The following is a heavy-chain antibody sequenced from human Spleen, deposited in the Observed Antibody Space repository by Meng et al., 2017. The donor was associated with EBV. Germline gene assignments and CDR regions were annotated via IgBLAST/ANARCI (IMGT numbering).Heavy chain of an antibody. Sequence: ASGPRLLKSSETLPLTCPVAGAPPTRTDTYWVRIRQPPGKGLDWLATIYSSGRTFYNPSLESRATISLDTSKDQFSLKLTSVTAADTAVYLCARDRYVVVGTRGHNWFDPWGQGILVTVSS. CDR2: IYSSGRT. D-gene: IGHD3-16*01. J-gene: IGHJ5*02. CDR3: ARDRYVVVGTRGHNWFDP. CDR1: GAPPTRTDTY. V-gene: IGHV4-39*07.